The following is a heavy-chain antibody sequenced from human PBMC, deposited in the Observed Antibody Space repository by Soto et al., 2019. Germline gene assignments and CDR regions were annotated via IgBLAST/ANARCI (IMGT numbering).Heavy chain of an antibody. CDR1: CGSISSGGYY. D-gene: IGHD7-27*01. J-gene: IGHJ4*02. CDR3: SRGLGTAGTN. CDR2: IYYSGST. Sequence: QVQLTESGPELVKPSQTLSLTCTVSCGSISSGGYYWSWIRQHPGKGLEWIGYIYYSGSTYYNPAFKSRVTISVDTSKDQFSLELRSVTAEDTAVYYCSRGLGTAGTNGVQETLVTASS. V-gene: IGHV4-31*03.